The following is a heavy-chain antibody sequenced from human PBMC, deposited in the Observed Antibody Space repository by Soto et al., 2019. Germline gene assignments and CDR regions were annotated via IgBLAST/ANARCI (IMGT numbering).Heavy chain of an antibody. D-gene: IGHD4-17*01. V-gene: IGHV3-33*01. CDR3: ARDNNYGAFDI. Sequence: PGGSLRLSCAASGFTFSTYSMHWVRQAPGKGLEWVAVIWYDGSKKYYVDSVKGRFTISRDTSKNTLYLQMNTLRAEDTAVYYCARDNNYGAFDIWGQGTLVTVSS. J-gene: IGHJ3*02. CDR1: GFTFSTYS. CDR2: IWYDGSKK.